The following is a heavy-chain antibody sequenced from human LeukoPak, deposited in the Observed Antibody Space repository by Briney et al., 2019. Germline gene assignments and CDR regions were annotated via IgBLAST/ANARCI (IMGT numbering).Heavy chain of an antibody. CDR3: ARNSWYRLGFDY. CDR2: INHSGST. J-gene: IGHJ4*02. Sequence: SETLSLTCAVYGGSFSGYYWSWIRQPPGKGLEWIGEINHSGSTNYNPSLKSRVTISVDTSKNQFSLKLSSVTAADTAVYYCARNSWYRLGFDYWGQGTLITVSS. D-gene: IGHD2/OR15-2a*01. V-gene: IGHV4-34*01. CDR1: GGSFSGYY.